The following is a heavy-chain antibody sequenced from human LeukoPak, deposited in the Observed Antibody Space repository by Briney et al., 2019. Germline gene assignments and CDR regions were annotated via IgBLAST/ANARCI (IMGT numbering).Heavy chain of an antibody. J-gene: IGHJ4*02. CDR3: ASGYSSDFHEGSY. D-gene: IGHD6-19*01. CDR2: ISYDGSKK. CDR1: GFPFSSYA. V-gene: IGHV3-30-3*01. Sequence: PGGSLRLSCAASGFPFSSYAMHWVRQAPGKGLEWVALISYDGSKKYYAGSVKGRFTLSRDNSNNTMSLQMNSLRVEDTAMYYCASGYSSDFHEGSYWGQGTLVTVSS.